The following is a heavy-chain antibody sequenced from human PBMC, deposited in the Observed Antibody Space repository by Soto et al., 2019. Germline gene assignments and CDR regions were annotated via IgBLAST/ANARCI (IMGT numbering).Heavy chain of an antibody. V-gene: IGHV1-2*04. J-gene: IGHJ6*02. Sequence: AASVKVSCKASGYTFTGYYMHWVRQAPGQGLEWMGWINPNSGGTNYAQKFQGWVTMTRDTSISTAYMELSRLRSDDTAVYYCARGGYSYGEDYYYYGMDVWGQGTTVTVSS. D-gene: IGHD5-18*01. CDR3: ARGGYSYGEDYYYYGMDV. CDR2: INPNSGGT. CDR1: GYTFTGYY.